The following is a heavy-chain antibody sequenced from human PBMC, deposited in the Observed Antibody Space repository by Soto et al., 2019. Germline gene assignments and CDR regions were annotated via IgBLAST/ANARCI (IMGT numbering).Heavy chain of an antibody. D-gene: IGHD6-13*01. Sequence: SETLSLTCAVYGGSFSGYYWSWIRQPPGKGLEWIGEINHSGSTNYNPSLKSRVTISVDTSKNQFSLKLSPVTAADTAVYYCARGGGESSSWYEGFHYFDYWGQGTLVTVSS. V-gene: IGHV4-34*01. CDR3: ARGGGESSSWYEGFHYFDY. CDR1: GGSFSGYY. J-gene: IGHJ4*02. CDR2: INHSGST.